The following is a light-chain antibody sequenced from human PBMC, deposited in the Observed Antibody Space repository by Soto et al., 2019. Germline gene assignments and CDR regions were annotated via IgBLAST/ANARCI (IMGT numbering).Light chain of an antibody. V-gene: IGKV3-20*01. Sequence: GTLSLSPGERATLSCRASQSVSSSYLAWCQQKPGQAPRLLIYGASSRATGIPDRFSGSGSGADFTLTISRLEPEDFAVYYCQQYGSSTWTFGQGTKVDIK. CDR2: GAS. CDR1: QSVSSSY. J-gene: IGKJ1*01. CDR3: QQYGSSTWT.